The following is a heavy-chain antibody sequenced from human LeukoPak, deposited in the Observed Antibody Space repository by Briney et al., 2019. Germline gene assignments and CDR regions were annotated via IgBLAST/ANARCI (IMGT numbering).Heavy chain of an antibody. CDR3: ARLVETVTYAALFDY. D-gene: IGHD4-17*01. CDR2: IYYSGST. V-gene: IGHV4-61*05. J-gene: IGHJ4*02. Sequence: PSETLSLTCTVSGGSISSSSYYWGWIRQPPGKGLEWIGYIYYSGSTNYNPSLKSRVTISVDTSKNQFSLKLSSVTAADTAVYYCARLVETVTYAALFDYWGQGTLVTVSS. CDR1: GGSISSSSYY.